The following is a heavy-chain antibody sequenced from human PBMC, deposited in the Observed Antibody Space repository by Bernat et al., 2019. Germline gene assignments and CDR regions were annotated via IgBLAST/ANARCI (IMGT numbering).Heavy chain of an antibody. V-gene: IGHV1-2*06. D-gene: IGHD2-2*01. CDR3: ARVKCSRTRGNDPWLEP. J-gene: IGHJ5*02. CDR2: INPHSGGT. Sequence: QVQLVQPGAEVKMPGASVKVSCKASGYTFTGYYMHWVRQAPGQGLEWMGRINPHSGGTNYAQKLQGRATMTRDTSISTGYITLSRLRSEDTAVYYGARVKCSRTRGNDPWLEPWGQGTLVTVSS. CDR1: GYTFTGYY.